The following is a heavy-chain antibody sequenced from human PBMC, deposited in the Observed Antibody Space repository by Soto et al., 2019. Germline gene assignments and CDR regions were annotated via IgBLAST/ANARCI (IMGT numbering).Heavy chain of an antibody. Sequence: SVKVSCKASGGTFSSYAISWVRQAPGQGLEWMGGIIPIFGTANYAQKFQGRVTITADESTSTAYMQLSSLRSEETAVYSCARAPYRSSSVPHDYYYYGMEVWGQGTTVTVSS. CDR2: IIPIFGTA. J-gene: IGHJ6*02. CDR1: GGTFSSYA. D-gene: IGHD6-6*01. CDR3: ARAPYRSSSVPHDYYYYGMEV. V-gene: IGHV1-69*01.